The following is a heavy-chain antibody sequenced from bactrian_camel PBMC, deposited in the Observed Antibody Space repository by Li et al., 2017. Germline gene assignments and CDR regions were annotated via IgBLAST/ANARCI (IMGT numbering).Heavy chain of an antibody. CDR1: GFAFRSSA. V-gene: IGHV3S40*01. J-gene: IGHJ6*01. D-gene: IGHD3*01. Sequence: VQLVESGGGLVQPGGSLRLSCAASGFAFRSSAMSWVRQAPGKGLEWDASINSGGGTAYYPDSVKGRFTISRDNAKATISLQWDSLKSDDTAMYYCAADYRLGYSGSWCPGYWGQGTQVTV. CDR2: INSGGGTA. CDR3: AADYRLGYSGSWCPGY.